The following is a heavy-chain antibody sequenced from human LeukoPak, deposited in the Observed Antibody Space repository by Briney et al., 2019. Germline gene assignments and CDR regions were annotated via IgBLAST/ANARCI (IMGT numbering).Heavy chain of an antibody. J-gene: IGHJ6*03. V-gene: IGHV4-30-4*02. CDR2: IYYSGST. CDR3: ARRRGSIAARRPDYYMDV. Sequence: SETLSLTCTVSGGSISSGDYYWSWIRQPPGKGLEWIGYIYYSGSTYYNPSLKSRVTISVDTSKNQFSPKLSSVTAADTAVYYCARRRGSIAARRPDYYMDVWGKGTTVTVSS. CDR1: GGSISSGDYY. D-gene: IGHD6-6*01.